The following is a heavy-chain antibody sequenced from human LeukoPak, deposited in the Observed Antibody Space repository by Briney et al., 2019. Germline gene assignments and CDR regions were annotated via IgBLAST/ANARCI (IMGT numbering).Heavy chain of an antibody. CDR2: IHPSGGST. J-gene: IGHJ6*03. V-gene: IGHV1-46*01. CDR1: GYTFTSYY. CDR3: ARMRGAGYYYYMDV. Sequence: GASVKVSCKASGYTFTSYYMHWVRQAPGQGLEWMGIIHPSGGSTSYAQKFQGRVTMTRDMSTSTAYMELSSLRSEDTAVYYCARMRGAGYYYYMDVWGKGTTVTVS. D-gene: IGHD3-10*01.